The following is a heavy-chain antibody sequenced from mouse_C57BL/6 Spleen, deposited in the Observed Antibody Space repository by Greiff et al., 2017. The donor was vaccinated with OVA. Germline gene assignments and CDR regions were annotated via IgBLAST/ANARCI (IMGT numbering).Heavy chain of an antibody. D-gene: IGHD1-1*01. J-gene: IGHJ3*01. CDR3: AREDYGSGFAY. CDR1: GYTFTDYE. V-gene: IGHV1-15*01. CDR2: IDPETGGT. Sequence: VQLQQSGAELVRPGASVTLSCKASGYTFTDYEMHWVKQTPVHGLEWIGAIDPETGGTAYNQKFKGKAILTADKSSSTAYMELRSLTSEDSAVYYCAREDYGSGFAYWGQGTLVTVSA.